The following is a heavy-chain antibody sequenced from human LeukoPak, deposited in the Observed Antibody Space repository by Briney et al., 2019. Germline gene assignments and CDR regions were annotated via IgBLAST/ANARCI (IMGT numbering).Heavy chain of an antibody. CDR2: MYHSGST. Sequence: KSLETLSLTCTVSGYSISSGYYWGWIRQPPGKGLECIGTMYHSGSTFYNPSLKRRVTISVATSKTQSSLKLTSMTAADTAVYYCARAMNRSGDYLGFDPWGLGIVVTVSS. V-gene: IGHV4-38-2*02. CDR1: GYSISSGYY. J-gene: IGHJ5*02. CDR3: ARAMNRSGDYLGFDP. D-gene: IGHD3-3*01.